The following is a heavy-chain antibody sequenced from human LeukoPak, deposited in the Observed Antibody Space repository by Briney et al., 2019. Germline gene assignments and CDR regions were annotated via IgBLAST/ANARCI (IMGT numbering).Heavy chain of an antibody. V-gene: IGHV1-8*02. CDR3: ARRRRGYSYGLKWAFDI. D-gene: IGHD5-18*01. CDR2: MNPNSGNT. CDR1: GYTFTSYA. J-gene: IGHJ3*02. Sequence: ASVKVSCKASGYTFTSYAMHWVRQAPGQGLEWMGWMNPNSGNTGYAQKFQGRVTMTRNTSISTAYMELSSLRSEDTAVYYCARRRRGYSYGLKWAFDIWGQGTMVTVSS.